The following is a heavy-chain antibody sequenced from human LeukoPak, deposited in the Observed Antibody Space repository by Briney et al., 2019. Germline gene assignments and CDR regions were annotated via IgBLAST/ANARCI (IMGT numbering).Heavy chain of an antibody. CDR1: GFTFSSYE. D-gene: IGHD3-10*01. J-gene: IGHJ4*02. Sequence: GASLKLSCKASGFTFSSYEMNWVRQAPGQGLEWVSCISSCGSTIYYAHYVQGRFTISRDNAKNALYLQMNSLRAEDTAVYYCARGGSIVRGVMFYWGQGTLVTVPS. CDR3: ARGGSIVRGVMFY. CDR2: ISSCGSTI. V-gene: IGHV3-48*03.